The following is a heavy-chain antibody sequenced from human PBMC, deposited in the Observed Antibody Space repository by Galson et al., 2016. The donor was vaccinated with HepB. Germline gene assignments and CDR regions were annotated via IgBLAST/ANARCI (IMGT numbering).Heavy chain of an antibody. CDR1: GYTFTSYY. CDR3: ARVWVYYYASSGYHKYYTWFDP. Sequence: SVKVSCKASGYTFTSYYMHWVRQAPGQGLEWMGIINPSGGSTSYAQKFQGRVTMTRDTSTSTVYMELSSLRAEDTAVYYCARVWVYYYASSGYHKYYTWFDPWGQGTLVTVSS. D-gene: IGHD3-22*01. J-gene: IGHJ5*02. V-gene: IGHV1-46*01. CDR2: INPSGGST.